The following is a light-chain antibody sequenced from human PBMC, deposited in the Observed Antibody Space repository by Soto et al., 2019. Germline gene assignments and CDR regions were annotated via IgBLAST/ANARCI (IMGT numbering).Light chain of an antibody. J-gene: IGLJ3*02. V-gene: IGLV3-25*02. Sequence: SYELTQPPSVSVSPGQTARITCSGDALPKQYAYWYQQKPGQAPVLVIYKDSERPSGIPERFSGSSSGTTVTLTISGVQAEDEADYYCQSADSRGTPWVFGGGTKLTVL. CDR3: QSADSRGTPWV. CDR1: ALPKQY. CDR2: KDS.